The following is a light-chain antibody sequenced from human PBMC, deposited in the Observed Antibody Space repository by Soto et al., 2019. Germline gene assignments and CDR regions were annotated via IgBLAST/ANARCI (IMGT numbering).Light chain of an antibody. J-gene: IGLJ1*01. V-gene: IGLV2-14*01. CDR3: SSYGSTSARYV. CDR2: EVR. CDR1: SSDVGAYNY. Sequence: QSALAQPASVSGSPGQSITISCTGTSSDVGAYNYVSWYHQHPGKSPKLMIYEVRGRPSGVSNRFSGSKSGNTASLTISGLQAEDEGDYFCSSYGSTSARYVVGTGTKLTVL.